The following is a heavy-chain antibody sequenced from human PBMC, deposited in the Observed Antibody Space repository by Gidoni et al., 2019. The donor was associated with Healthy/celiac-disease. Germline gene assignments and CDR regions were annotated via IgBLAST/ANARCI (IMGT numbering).Heavy chain of an antibody. CDR2: IWYDGSNK. CDR1: GFTFSSYG. D-gene: IGHD3-22*01. V-gene: IGHV3-33*01. Sequence: QVQLVESGGGVVQPGRSLRLSCAASGFTFSSYGMHWVRQAPGKGLEWVAVIWYDGSNKYYADSVKGRFTISRDNSKNTLYLQMNSLRAEDTAVYYCARDAYDSSGYIDYWGQGTLVTVSS. CDR3: ARDAYDSSGYIDY. J-gene: IGHJ4*02.